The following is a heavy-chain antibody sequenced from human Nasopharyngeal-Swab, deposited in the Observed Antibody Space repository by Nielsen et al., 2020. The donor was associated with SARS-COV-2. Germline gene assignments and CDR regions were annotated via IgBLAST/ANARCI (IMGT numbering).Heavy chain of an antibody. Sequence: GESLKISCAASGFTFSSYSMNWVRQAPGKGLEWVSSISSSSSYIYYADSVKGRFTISRDNAKNSLYLQMNSLRAEDTAVYYCATTPSGSGSSYSEEYWGQGTLVTVSS. V-gene: IGHV3-21*01. D-gene: IGHD1-26*01. J-gene: IGHJ4*02. CDR1: GFTFSSYS. CDR2: ISSSSSYI. CDR3: ATTPSGSGSSYSEEY.